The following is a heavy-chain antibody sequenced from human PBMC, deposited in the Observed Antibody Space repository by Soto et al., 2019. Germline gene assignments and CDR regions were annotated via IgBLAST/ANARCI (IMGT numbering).Heavy chain of an antibody. CDR1: GFSLSTSGVG. Sequence: SGPTLVKPTQTLTLTCTFSGFSLSTSGVGVGWIRQPPGKALEWLALIYWDDDKRYSPSLKSRLTITKDTSKNQVVLTMTNMDPVDTATYYCAHTLQQFPTPYFDYWGQGTLVTVSS. D-gene: IGHD5-18*01. CDR2: IYWDDDK. J-gene: IGHJ4*02. V-gene: IGHV2-5*02. CDR3: AHTLQQFPTPYFDY.